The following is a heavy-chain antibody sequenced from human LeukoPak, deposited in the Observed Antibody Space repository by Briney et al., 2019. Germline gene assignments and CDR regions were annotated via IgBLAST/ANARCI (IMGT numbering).Heavy chain of an antibody. J-gene: IGHJ6*02. CDR1: GFTFSYYA. V-gene: IGHV3-23*01. Sequence: GGSLRLSCAASGFTFSYYAMSWVRQAPGKGLEWVSAISKSGDNTYYADSVKGRFTFSRDNSKNTLYLQMNSLRVEDTAVYYCSRAATYSGIYFALDVWGQGTTVTVSS. D-gene: IGHD1-26*01. CDR3: SRAATYSGIYFALDV. CDR2: ISKSGDNT.